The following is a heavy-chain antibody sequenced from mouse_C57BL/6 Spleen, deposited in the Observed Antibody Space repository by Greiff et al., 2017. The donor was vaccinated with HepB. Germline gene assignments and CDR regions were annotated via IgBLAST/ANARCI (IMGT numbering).Heavy chain of an antibody. CDR1: GFNIKDDY. CDR2: IDPENGDT. Sequence: VQLKQSGAELVRPGASVKLSCTASGFNIKDDYMHWVKQRPEQGLEWIGWIDPENGDTEYASKFQGKATITADTSSNTAYLQLSSLTSEDTAVYYCTTWGTTVVKGYWGQGTTLTVSS. D-gene: IGHD1-1*01. V-gene: IGHV14-4*01. J-gene: IGHJ2*01. CDR3: TTWGTTVVKGY.